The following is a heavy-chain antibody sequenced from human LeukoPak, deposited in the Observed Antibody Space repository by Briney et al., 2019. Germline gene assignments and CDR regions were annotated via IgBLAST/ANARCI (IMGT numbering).Heavy chain of an antibody. V-gene: IGHV4-61*02. CDR1: GDSVNSGYSY. J-gene: IGHJ3*02. D-gene: IGHD4-17*01. CDR3: ARNDYGDYHDAFDI. Sequence: PSETLSLTCTVSGDSVNSGYSYWNWIRQPAGKGLEWIGRIYTSGSTNYNPSLKSRVTMSVDTSKNQFSLKLSSVTAADTAVYYCARNDYGDYHDAFDIWGQGTMVTVSS. CDR2: IYTSGST.